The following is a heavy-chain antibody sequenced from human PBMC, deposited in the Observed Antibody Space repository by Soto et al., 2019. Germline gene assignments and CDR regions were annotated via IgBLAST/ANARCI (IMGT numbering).Heavy chain of an antibody. Sequence: SETLSLTCAVYGGSFSGYYWSWIRQPPGKGLEWIGEINHSGSTNYNPSLKSRVTISVDTSKNQFSLKLSSVTAADTAVYYCARATGTLRSRNCDYWGQGSLVTVSS. D-gene: IGHD1-1*01. CDR1: GGSFSGYY. V-gene: IGHV4-34*01. CDR2: INHSGST. CDR3: ARATGTLRSRNCDY. J-gene: IGHJ4*02.